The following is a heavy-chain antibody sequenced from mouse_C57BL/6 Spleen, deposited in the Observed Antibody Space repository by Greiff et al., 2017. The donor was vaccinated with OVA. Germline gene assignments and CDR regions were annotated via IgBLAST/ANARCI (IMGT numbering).Heavy chain of an antibody. J-gene: IGHJ3*01. CDR2: ISSGGDYI. D-gene: IGHD1-1*01. V-gene: IGHV5-9-1*02. Sequence: DVMLVESGEGLVKPGGSLKLSCAASGFTFSSYAMSWVRQTPEKRLEWVAYISSGGDYIYYADTVKGRFTISRDNARNTLYLQMSSLKSEDTAMYYCTRVTYYYGSSSFAYWGQGTLVTVSA. CDR1: GFTFSSYA. CDR3: TRVTYYYGSSSFAY.